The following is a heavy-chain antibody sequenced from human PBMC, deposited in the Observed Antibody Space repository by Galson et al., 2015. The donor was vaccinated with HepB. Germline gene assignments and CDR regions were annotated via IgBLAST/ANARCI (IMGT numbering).Heavy chain of an antibody. CDR1: GYTFTSYD. V-gene: IGHV1-8*01. CDR2: MNPNSGNT. Sequence: SVKVSCKASGYTFTSYDINWVRQATGQGLEWMGWMNPNSGNTGYAQKFQGRVTMTRNTSISTAYMELSSLRSEDTAVYYCARMPTGGPNIVVVPAATPGDYYYYMDVWGKGTAVTVSS. D-gene: IGHD2-2*01. J-gene: IGHJ6*03. CDR3: ARMPTGGPNIVVVPAATPGDYYYYMDV.